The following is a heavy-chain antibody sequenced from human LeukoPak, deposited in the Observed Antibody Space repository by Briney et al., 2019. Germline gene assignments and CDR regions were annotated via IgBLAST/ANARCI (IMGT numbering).Heavy chain of an antibody. CDR3: AKRLVAVGPYFDD. D-gene: IGHD6-6*01. CDR2: ISTSGSST. Sequence: GGSLRLSCAASGFTFSSYAMRWVRQAPGMGLEWVSAISTSGSSTYYADSVKGRFTISRDNSKNTLFLQMNSLRADDTAVYYCAKRLVAVGPYFDDWGQGTLVTVSS. J-gene: IGHJ4*02. V-gene: IGHV3-23*01. CDR1: GFTFSSYA.